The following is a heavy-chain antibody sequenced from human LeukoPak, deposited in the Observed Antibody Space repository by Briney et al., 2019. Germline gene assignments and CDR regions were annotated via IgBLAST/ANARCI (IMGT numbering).Heavy chain of an antibody. Sequence: ASVKVSCKASGGTFSSYAISWVRQAPGQGLEWMGRIIPILGIANYAQKFQGRVTITADKSTSTAYMELSSLRSEDTAVYYCARDPGTTVTTLSIDYWGQGTLVTVSS. J-gene: IGHJ4*02. D-gene: IGHD4-17*01. CDR1: GGTFSSYA. CDR2: IIPILGIA. V-gene: IGHV1-69*04. CDR3: ARDPGTTVTTLSIDY.